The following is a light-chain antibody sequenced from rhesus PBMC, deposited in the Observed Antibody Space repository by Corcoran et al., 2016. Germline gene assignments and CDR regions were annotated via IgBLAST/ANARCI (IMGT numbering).Light chain of an antibody. CDR3: LQYNSDPYT. J-gene: IGKJ2*01. CDR2: SAS. Sequence: DIQMTQSPSSLSASVGDRVTITCRASQGINTYLNWYQKKPGKAPKRLNYSASRMESGVPARFGGIGSGTDFTLTISSLQPEDFATYYCLQYNSDPYTFGQGTKVEIK. V-gene: IGKV1-43*02. CDR1: QGINTY.